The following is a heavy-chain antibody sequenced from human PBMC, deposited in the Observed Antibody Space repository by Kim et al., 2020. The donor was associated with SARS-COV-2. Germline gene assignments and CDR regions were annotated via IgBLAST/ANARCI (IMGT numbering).Heavy chain of an antibody. CDR1: GFTFSRYA. CDR3: AKRETNPGSFDL. Sequence: GGSLRLSCAASGFTFSRYAMSWVRQAPGKGLMWVSTISDSGDSAHYADSVRGRCTVSRDNSKNTVYLQMNGLRAEDTAVYYCAKRETNPGSFDLWGQGTMVTVSS. D-gene: IGHD1-1*01. V-gene: IGHV3-23*01. CDR2: ISDSGDSA. J-gene: IGHJ3*01.